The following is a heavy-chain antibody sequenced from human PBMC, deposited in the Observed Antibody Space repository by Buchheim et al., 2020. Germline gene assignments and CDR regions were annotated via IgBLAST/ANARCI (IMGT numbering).Heavy chain of an antibody. Sequence: QVQLQESGPGLVKPSGTLSLTCAVSGDSIGSSNWWTWVRQPPGKGLEWVGEIYHSGTTNYNPSLKSRATIFIDKSSSRFSLRLNSVTAADTAVYYCATRAVIGGPSWGQGTL. CDR3: ATRAVIGGPS. CDR2: IYHSGTT. D-gene: IGHD3-16*01. CDR1: GDSIGSSNW. J-gene: IGHJ4*02. V-gene: IGHV4-4*02.